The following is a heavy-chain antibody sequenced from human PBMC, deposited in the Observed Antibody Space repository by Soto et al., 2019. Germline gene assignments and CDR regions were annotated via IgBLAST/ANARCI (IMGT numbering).Heavy chain of an antibody. CDR3: AALHWNYDY. CDR2: IYHSGST. CDR1: GGSISSYY. V-gene: IGHV4-59*12. J-gene: IGHJ4*02. Sequence: SEILSLTWTVSGGSISSYYWSWIRQPPGKGLEWIGYIYHSGSTYYNPSLKSRVTISVDRSKNQFSLKLSSVTAADTAVYYCAALHWNYDYWGQGTLVTVSS. D-gene: IGHD1-7*01.